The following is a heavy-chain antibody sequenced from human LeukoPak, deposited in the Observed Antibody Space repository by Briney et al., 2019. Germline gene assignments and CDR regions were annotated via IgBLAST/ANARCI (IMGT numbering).Heavy chain of an antibody. Sequence: ASVKVSCKASGGTFSSYAISWVRQAPGQGLEWMGGIIPIFGTANYAQKFQGRVTITADESTSTAYMELSSLRSDDTAVYYCARGPPNTYYYDSSGYPWGQGTLVTVSS. D-gene: IGHD3-22*01. J-gene: IGHJ5*02. CDR2: IIPIFGTA. V-gene: IGHV1-69*13. CDR3: ARGPPNTYYYDSSGYP. CDR1: GGTFSSYA.